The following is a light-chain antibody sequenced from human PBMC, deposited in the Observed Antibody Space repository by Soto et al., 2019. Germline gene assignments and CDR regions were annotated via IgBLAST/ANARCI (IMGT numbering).Light chain of an antibody. J-gene: IGLJ1*01. CDR1: SSDVGAYNY. V-gene: IGLV2-8*01. CDR3: SSYAGNNRV. Sequence: QSALTEPPSASGSPGQSVTISCTGTSSDVGAYNYVSWYQKHPDKAPKLMIYEVYKRPSGVPDRFSGSKSGNTASLTVSGLQAEDEADYYWSSYAGNNRVFGTGTKLTVL. CDR2: EVY.